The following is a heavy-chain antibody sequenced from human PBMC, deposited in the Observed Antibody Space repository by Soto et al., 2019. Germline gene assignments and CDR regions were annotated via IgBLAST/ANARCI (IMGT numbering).Heavy chain of an antibody. Sequence: QIQLVHSGGEVRTPGASVKVSCKSSGYTFSSYGITWARQAPGQGLEWLGWITPSSGETHYAQKFQGRVTVTTDTPTTTGYMELRNRTFDETVVYYLATDWYPRFDPWGQGTIVTVSS. CDR1: GYTFSSYG. D-gene: IGHD6-13*01. CDR3: ATDWYPRFDP. V-gene: IGHV1-18*01. J-gene: IGHJ5*02. CDR2: ITPSSGET.